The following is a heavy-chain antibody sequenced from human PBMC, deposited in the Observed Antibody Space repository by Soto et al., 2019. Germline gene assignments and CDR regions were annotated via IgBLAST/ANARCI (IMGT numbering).Heavy chain of an antibody. CDR1: GGSISSGGYS. J-gene: IGHJ5*02. D-gene: IGHD2-21*02. V-gene: IGHV4-30-2*01. Sequence: QLQLQESGSGLVKPSQTLSLTCAVSGGSISSGGYSWSWIRQPPGKGLEWIGYIYHSGSTYYNPSHQSIVTITVDRSNNEVSLMLSSVTAADTAVYYGARVEYGGGDCYRGFDRWGEGTLVSVSS. CDR2: IYHSGST. CDR3: ARVEYGGGDCYRGFDR.